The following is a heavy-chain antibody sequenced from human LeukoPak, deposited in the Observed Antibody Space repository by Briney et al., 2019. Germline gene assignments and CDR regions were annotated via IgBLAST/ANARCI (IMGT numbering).Heavy chain of an antibody. CDR2: IYYTGST. V-gene: IGHV4-31*03. CDR3: ARASSSRPLNYYGMDV. D-gene: IGHD6-13*01. Sequence: SETLSLTCTVSGGSVSSGSYYWSWIRQHPGKGLEWIGYIYYTGSTYYNPSLKSRLTISVDTSNNQFSLKLSSVTAADTAVYFCARASSSRPLNYYGMDVWGQGTTVTVSS. CDR1: GGSVSSGSYY. J-gene: IGHJ6*02.